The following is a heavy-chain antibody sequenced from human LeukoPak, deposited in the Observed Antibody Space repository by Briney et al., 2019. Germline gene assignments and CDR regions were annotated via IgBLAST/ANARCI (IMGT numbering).Heavy chain of an antibody. CDR3: ARGRYVTTRGGAAAGFLDY. D-gene: IGHD6-13*01. CDR2: INHGGST. V-gene: IGHV4-38-2*02. CDR1: GYSISSGYY. Sequence: SETLSLTCTVSGYSISSGYYWGWIRQPPGKGLEWIGEINHGGSTNYNPSLKSRVTISVDTSQNQFSLRLSSVTAADTAVYYCARGRYVTTRGGAAAGFLDYWGQGTLVTVSS. J-gene: IGHJ4*02.